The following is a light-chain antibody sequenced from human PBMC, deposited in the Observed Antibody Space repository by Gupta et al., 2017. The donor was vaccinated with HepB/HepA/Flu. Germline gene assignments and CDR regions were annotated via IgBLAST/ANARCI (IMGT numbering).Light chain of an antibody. V-gene: IGLV3-21*02. J-gene: IGLJ2*01. CDR3: QVWDTSSDHVV. Sequence: SYVLTQPPSVSEAPGETARITCGGNNIGSKGVHWYRQKPGQAPVLVVYDDTDRPSGIPERFSGSNSGNTATLTISAVEAGDEADYYCQVWDTSSDHVVFGGGTKLTVL. CDR2: DDT. CDR1: NIGSKG.